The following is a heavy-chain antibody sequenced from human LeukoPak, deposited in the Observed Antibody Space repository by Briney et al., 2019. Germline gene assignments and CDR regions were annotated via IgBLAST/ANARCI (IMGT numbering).Heavy chain of an antibody. CDR3: ARHRGYSYGYLGNY. CDR2: IYYSGST. CDR1: GGSFSDYY. Sequence: SETLSLTCAVYGGSFSDYYWGWIRQPPGKGLEWIGSIYYSGSTYYNPSLRSRVTISVDTSKNQFSLKLSSVTAADTAVYYCARHRGYSYGYLGNYWGQGTLVTVSS. D-gene: IGHD5-18*01. J-gene: IGHJ4*02. V-gene: IGHV4-39*01.